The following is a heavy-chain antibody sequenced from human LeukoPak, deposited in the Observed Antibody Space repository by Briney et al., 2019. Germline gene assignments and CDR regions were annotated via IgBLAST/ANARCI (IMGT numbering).Heavy chain of an antibody. V-gene: IGHV3-7*01. CDR1: GFTFSHYW. CDR3: ARDGCSSTSCFYDF. CDR2: IKQDGSEE. J-gene: IGHJ4*02. D-gene: IGHD2-2*01. Sequence: GGSLRLSRAASGFTFSHYWMSWVRQVPGKGLEWVANIKQDGSEEFYVDSVKGRFTVSRDNAKNSLYLQLNSLRAEDTAIYYCARDGCSSTSCFYDFWGQGNLVTVSS.